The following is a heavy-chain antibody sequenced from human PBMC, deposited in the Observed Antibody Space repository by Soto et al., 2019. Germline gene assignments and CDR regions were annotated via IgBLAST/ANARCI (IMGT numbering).Heavy chain of an antibody. CDR3: VCSLGPTTGIDY. CDR1: GGSITSDSYY. Sequence: QLYLQQSGPGLVKPSETLSLTCSVSGGSITSDSYYWGWVRQPPGMGLEWIGNIHYSGNTHSYPSLKSRLSMSVDTAKSQFSLSLSSVTAADTAVYYCVCSLGPTTGIDYWGQGILVTVSS. J-gene: IGHJ4*02. CDR2: IHYSGNT. D-gene: IGHD2-2*01. V-gene: IGHV4-39*01.